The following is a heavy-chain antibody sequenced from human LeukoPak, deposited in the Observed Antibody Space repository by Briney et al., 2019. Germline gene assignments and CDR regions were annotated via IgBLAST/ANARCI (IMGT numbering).Heavy chain of an antibody. J-gene: IGHJ4*02. CDR1: GFTFSIFG. Sequence: HTGGSLRLSCTATGFTFSIFGMAWVRQAPGQGLGWVSTIDGSGDIMYQADSVKGRFTISRDNSRSTLYLQMSSLRAEDTAVYYCAKDAGPQQLVFFDSWGQGTLVTVSS. D-gene: IGHD6-6*01. CDR3: AKDAGPQQLVFFDS. CDR2: IDGSGDIM. V-gene: IGHV3-23*01.